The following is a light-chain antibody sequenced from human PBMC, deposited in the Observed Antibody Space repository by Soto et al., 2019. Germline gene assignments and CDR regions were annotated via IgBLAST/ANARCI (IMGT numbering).Light chain of an antibody. CDR1: QTLLHSNGYTX. CDR2: LGS. CDR3: XXXLRPMYT. Sequence: IALTQSPLSLSVTPGEPASISCRSSQTLLHSNGYTXLNWYLQKPGQSPQLLIYLGSNRASGVPDRFSGSGSGTDFTLKXXXVXXXDXXXXXXXXXLRPMYTFGQGTKLEIK. J-gene: IGKJ2*01. V-gene: IGKV2-28*01.